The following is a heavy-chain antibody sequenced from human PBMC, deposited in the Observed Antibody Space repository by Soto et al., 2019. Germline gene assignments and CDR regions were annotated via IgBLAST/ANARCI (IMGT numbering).Heavy chain of an antibody. Sequence: QVQLVQSGAEVKKPGSSVKVSCKASGGTFSSYAISWVRQAPGQGLEWMGGIIPIFGTANYAQKFQGRVTITADESTSTAYMELSSLRSEDTAVYYCARARHYDILTGPIHHNYYYYGMDVWGQGTTVTVSS. CDR3: ARARHYDILTGPIHHNYYYYGMDV. J-gene: IGHJ6*02. CDR1: GGTFSSYA. D-gene: IGHD3-9*01. V-gene: IGHV1-69*01. CDR2: IIPIFGTA.